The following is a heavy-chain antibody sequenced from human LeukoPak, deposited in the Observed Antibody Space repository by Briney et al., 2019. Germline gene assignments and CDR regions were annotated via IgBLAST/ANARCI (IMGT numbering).Heavy chain of an antibody. CDR2: IYHSGST. D-gene: IGHD3-22*01. Sequence: SETLSLTCTVSGYSISSGYYWGWIRQPPGKGLEWIGSIYHSGSTYYNPSLKSRVTISVDTSKNQFSLKLSSVTAADTAVYYCARSGYYDSSGYSPTDYYYYYMDVWGKGTTVTISS. CDR1: GYSISSGYY. V-gene: IGHV4-38-2*02. J-gene: IGHJ6*03. CDR3: ARSGYYDSSGYSPTDYYYYYMDV.